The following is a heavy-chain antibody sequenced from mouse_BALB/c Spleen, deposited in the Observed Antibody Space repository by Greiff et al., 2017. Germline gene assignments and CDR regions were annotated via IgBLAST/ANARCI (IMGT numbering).Heavy chain of an antibody. V-gene: IGHV5-17*02. CDR3: ARSWGYDWFAY. J-gene: IGHJ3*01. CDR2: ISSGSSTI. Sequence: EVKLMESGGGLVQPGGSRKLSCAASGFTFSSFGMHWVRQAPEKGLEWVAYISSGSSTIYYADTVKGRFTISRDNPKNTLFLQMTSLRSEDTAMYYCARSWGYDWFAYWGQGTLVTVSA. D-gene: IGHD2-2*01. CDR1: GFTFSSFG.